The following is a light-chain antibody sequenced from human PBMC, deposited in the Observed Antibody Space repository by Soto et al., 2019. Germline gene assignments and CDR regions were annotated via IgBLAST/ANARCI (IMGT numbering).Light chain of an antibody. Sequence: DIQMTQSPSTLSASVGDRVTITCRASQSISSWLAWYQQKPGKAPNLLIYKASSLESGVPSRFSGSGSGTEFTLTISSLQTDDFATYYCQQYNSYSWTFGQGTKVDIK. V-gene: IGKV1-5*03. CDR2: KAS. CDR1: QSISSW. CDR3: QQYNSYSWT. J-gene: IGKJ1*01.